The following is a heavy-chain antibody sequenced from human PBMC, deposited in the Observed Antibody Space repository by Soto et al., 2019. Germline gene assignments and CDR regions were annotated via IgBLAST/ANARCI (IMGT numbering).Heavy chain of an antibody. Sequence: ASVKVSCKASGYTFTGYYMHWVRQAPGQGLEWMGWINPNSGGTNYAQKFQGWVTMTRDTSISTAYMELSRLRSDDTAVYYCARDPFSSSSYSGYDSFFQSDGIDVWGQGTTVTVSS. J-gene: IGHJ6*02. V-gene: IGHV1-2*04. CDR3: ARDPFSSSSYSGYDSFFQSDGIDV. CDR2: INPNSGGT. CDR1: GYTFTGYY. D-gene: IGHD5-12*01.